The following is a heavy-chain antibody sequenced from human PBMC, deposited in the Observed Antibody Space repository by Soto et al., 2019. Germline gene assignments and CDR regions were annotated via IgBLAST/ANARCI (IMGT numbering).Heavy chain of an antibody. CDR3: ARGKQQLAIDY. CDR1: GFTFSSYG. D-gene: IGHD6-13*01. V-gene: IGHV3-33*01. Sequence: QVQLVESGGGVVQPGRSLRLSCAASGFTFSSYGMHWVRQAPGKGLEWVAVIWYDGSNKYYADSVKGRFTISRDNSKNTLYLQMNSLRAEDTAVYYCARGKQQLAIDYWGQGTLVTVSS. J-gene: IGHJ4*02. CDR2: IWYDGSNK.